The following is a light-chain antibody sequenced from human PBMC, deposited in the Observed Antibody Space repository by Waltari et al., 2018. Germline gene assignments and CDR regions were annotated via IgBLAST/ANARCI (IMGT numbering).Light chain of an antibody. CDR1: QSIISY. CDR3: QQSYSTPDT. J-gene: IGKJ2*01. CDR2: ASS. Sequence: DIQMTQSPSSLSASVGGRVTLTCRARQSIISYLNWYQQKPGEAPTHLIYASSSLQSGFPSRFRGSGAGTDVTLSISSLQPEDFATYYCQQSYSTPDTVGHGTKLDIK. V-gene: IGKV1-39*01.